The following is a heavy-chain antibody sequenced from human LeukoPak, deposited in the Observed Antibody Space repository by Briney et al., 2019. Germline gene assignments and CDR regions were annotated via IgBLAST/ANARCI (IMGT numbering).Heavy chain of an antibody. Sequence: GGSLRLSCAASGFTFSSNWMHWVRHAPGKGLVWVSRINEDGSTTNYADSVKGRSTIFRDNAKNTLYLQMNSLRAEDTAVYYWAKDDRPYRGSLGHYFYYWGQGTLVTVSS. D-gene: IGHD5-12*01. CDR2: INEDGSTT. V-gene: IGHV3-74*01. J-gene: IGHJ4*02. CDR3: AKDDRPYRGSLGHYFYY. CDR1: GFTFSSNW.